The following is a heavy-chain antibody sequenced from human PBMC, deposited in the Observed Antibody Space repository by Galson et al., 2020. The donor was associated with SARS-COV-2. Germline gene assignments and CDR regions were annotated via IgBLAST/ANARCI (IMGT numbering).Heavy chain of an antibody. CDR2: INQSGRT. Sequence: SETLSLTCAVSGGSFYPYYWNWFRQPPGKGLEWIGEINQSGRTNYNPSLKSRVTLSIDTSKKQFSLTLSSMTAADTAMYYCARGLETSGVSLVDYWGQGTLVTVSS. CDR1: GGSFYPYY. J-gene: IGHJ4*02. V-gene: IGHV4-34*01. CDR3: ARGLETSGVSLVDY. D-gene: IGHD1-26*01.